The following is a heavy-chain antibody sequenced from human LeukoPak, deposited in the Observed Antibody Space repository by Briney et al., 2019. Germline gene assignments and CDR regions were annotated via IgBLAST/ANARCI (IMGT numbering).Heavy chain of an antibody. D-gene: IGHD6-19*01. CDR3: ASSHSSGWSRAFDI. V-gene: IGHV4-30-4*08. J-gene: IGHJ3*02. Sequence: SETLSLTCTVSGGSISSGDYYWSWIRQPPGKGLEWIGYIYYSGSTYYNPSLKSRVTISADTSKNQFSLKLSSVTAADTAVYYCASSHSSGWSRAFDIWGQGTMVTVSS. CDR2: IYYSGST. CDR1: GGSISSGDYY.